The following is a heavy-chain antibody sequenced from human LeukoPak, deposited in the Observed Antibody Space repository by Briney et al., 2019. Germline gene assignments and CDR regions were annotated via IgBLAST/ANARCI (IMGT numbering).Heavy chain of an antibody. V-gene: IGHV4-39*01. CDR2: IYYSGST. CDR1: GGSISSSSYY. CDR3: ARLPNEIAAAGYFDY. Sequence: SETLSLTCTVSGGSISSSSYYWGWNRQPPGKGLEWIGSIYYSGSTYYNPSLKSRVTISVDTSKNQFSLKLSSVTAADTAVYYCARLPNEIAAAGYFDYWGQGTLVTVSS. D-gene: IGHD6-13*01. J-gene: IGHJ4*02.